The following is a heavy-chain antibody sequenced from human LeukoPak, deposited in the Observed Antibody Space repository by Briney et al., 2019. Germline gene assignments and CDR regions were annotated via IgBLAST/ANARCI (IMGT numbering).Heavy chain of an antibody. D-gene: IGHD5-18*01. CDR2: INPSGGST. CDR1: GYTFTSYY. Sequence: ASVKVSCKASGYTFTSYYMHWVRQAPGQGLEWMGIINPSGGSTSYAQKFQGRVTMTRDTSTSTVYMELSSLRSEDTAVYYCARKRPVDTAMVTAPFDYWGQGTLVTVSS. V-gene: IGHV1-46*01. J-gene: IGHJ4*02. CDR3: ARKRPVDTAMVTAPFDY.